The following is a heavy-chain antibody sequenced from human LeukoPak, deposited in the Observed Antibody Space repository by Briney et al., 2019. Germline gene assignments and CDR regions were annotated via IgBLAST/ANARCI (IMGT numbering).Heavy chain of an antibody. Sequence: PGGSLRLSCAASGFSLNTFAMSWLRQAPGKGLEWVSGISSSGSGGNTYYADSVKGRFTISRDTSKNTLYPQMNSLRAEDTAVYYCAKDRTVGASYWYFDLWGRGTLVTVSS. CDR1: GFSLNTFA. D-gene: IGHD1-26*01. CDR3: AKDRTVGASYWYFDL. V-gene: IGHV3-23*01. J-gene: IGHJ2*01. CDR2: ISSSGSGGNT.